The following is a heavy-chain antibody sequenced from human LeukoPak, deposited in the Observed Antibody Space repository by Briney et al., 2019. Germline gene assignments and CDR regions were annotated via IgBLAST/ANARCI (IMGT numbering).Heavy chain of an antibody. Sequence: SETLSLTCTVSGGSISSYYWSWIRQPPGKGLEWIGYIYYSGSTNYNPSLKSRVTISVDTSKNQFSLKLSSVTAADTAVYYCARTRQWLSDAFDIWGLGTMVTVSS. CDR1: GGSISSYY. J-gene: IGHJ3*02. CDR2: IYYSGST. CDR3: ARTRQWLSDAFDI. D-gene: IGHD6-19*01. V-gene: IGHV4-59*01.